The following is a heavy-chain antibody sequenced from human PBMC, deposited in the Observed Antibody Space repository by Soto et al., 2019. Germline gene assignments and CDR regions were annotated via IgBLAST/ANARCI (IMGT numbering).Heavy chain of an antibody. CDR3: ARHGIYCSGGSCSYFDY. CDR2: IYYSGST. CDR1: GGSISSYY. V-gene: IGHV4-59*08. Sequence: SETLSLTCTVSGGSISSYYWSWIRPPPGKGLEWIGYIYYSGSTNYNPSLKSRVTISVDTSKNQFSLELSSVTAADTAVYYRARHGIYCSGGSCSYFDYWGQGTLVTVSS. J-gene: IGHJ4*02. D-gene: IGHD2-15*01.